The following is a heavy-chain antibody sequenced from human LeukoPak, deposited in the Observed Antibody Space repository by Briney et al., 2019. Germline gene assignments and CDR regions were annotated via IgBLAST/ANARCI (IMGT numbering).Heavy chain of an antibody. CDR1: GGSFSGYY. J-gene: IGHJ6*02. V-gene: IGHV4-34*01. CDR2: INHSGST. D-gene: IGHD3-3*01. Sequence: PSETLSLTCAVYGGSFSGYYWSWIRQPPGKGLEWIGEINHSGSTNYNPSLKSRVTISVDTSKNQFSLKLSSVTAADTAVYYCARADFWSGYYYGMDVWGQGTTVTVSS. CDR3: ARADFWSGYYYGMDV.